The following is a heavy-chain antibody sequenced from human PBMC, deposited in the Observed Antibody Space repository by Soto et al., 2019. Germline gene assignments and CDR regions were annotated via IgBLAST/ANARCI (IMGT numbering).Heavy chain of an antibody. CDR2: IYGGGST. V-gene: IGHV3-53*03. CDR1: GFTVRNNY. CDR3: ARAQDGYNFLYGPT. J-gene: IGHJ5*02. D-gene: IGHD5-12*01. Sequence: GGSLRLSCTASGFTVRNNYMSWVRQAAGKGLEWVSVIYGGGSTDYADSVKGRFTISRDNSKNTLYLQMNSLRAEDTAVYYCARAQDGYNFLYGPTWGQGTQVTVSS.